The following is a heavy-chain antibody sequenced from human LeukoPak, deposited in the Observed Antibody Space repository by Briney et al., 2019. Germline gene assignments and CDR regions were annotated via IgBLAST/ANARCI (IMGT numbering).Heavy chain of an antibody. D-gene: IGHD1-7*01. CDR3: ARTAELELPYNWFDP. CDR2: INHSGST. CDR1: GGSISSGNW. V-gene: IGHV4-4*02. Sequence: SGTLSLTCAVSGGSISSGNWWSWVRQPPGKGLEWIGEINHSGSTNYNPSLKSRVTISVDTSKNQFSLKLSSVTAADTAVYYCARTAELELPYNWFDPWGQGTLVTVFS. J-gene: IGHJ5*02.